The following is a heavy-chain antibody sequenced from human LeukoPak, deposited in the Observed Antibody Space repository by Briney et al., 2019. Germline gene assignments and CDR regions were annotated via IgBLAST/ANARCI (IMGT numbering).Heavy chain of an antibody. J-gene: IGHJ3*02. Sequence: SETLSLTCTVSGGSISSGGYYWSWIRQPPGKGLEWIGYIYHSGSTYYNPSLKSRVTISVDRSKNQFSLKLSSVTAADTAVYYCAVPSQGVAISDAFDIWGQGTMVTVSS. CDR3: AVPSQGVAISDAFDI. V-gene: IGHV4-30-2*01. D-gene: IGHD2-15*01. CDR2: IYHSGST. CDR1: GGSISSGGYY.